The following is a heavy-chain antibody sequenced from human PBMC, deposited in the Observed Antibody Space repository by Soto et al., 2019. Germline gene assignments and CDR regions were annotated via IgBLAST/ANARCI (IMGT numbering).Heavy chain of an antibody. CDR2: IWCDGSNK. D-gene: IGHD1-26*01. CDR1: GFTFSSYG. J-gene: IGHJ4*02. Sequence: QVQLVESGGGVVQPGRSLRLSCAASGFTFSSYGMHWVRQAPGKGLEWVAVIWCDGSNKYYADSVKGRFTISRDNSKNTLYLQMNSLRAEDTAVYYCARGQSGSYSMVYWGQGTLVTVSS. V-gene: IGHV3-33*01. CDR3: ARGQSGSYSMVY.